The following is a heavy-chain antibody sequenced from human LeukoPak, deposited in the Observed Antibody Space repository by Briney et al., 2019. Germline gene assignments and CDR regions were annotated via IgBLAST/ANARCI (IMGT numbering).Heavy chain of an antibody. CDR2: ISSSSSYI. CDR3: ARDYGDYEETWFDP. V-gene: IGHV3-21*01. CDR1: GFTFSSYS. Sequence: PGGSLRLSCAASGFTFSSYSMNWVRQAPGKGLEWVSSISSSSSYIYYADSVKGRFTISRDNAKNSLYLQMNSLRAEDTAVYYCARDYGDYEETWFDPWGQGTLVTVSS. J-gene: IGHJ5*02. D-gene: IGHD4-17*01.